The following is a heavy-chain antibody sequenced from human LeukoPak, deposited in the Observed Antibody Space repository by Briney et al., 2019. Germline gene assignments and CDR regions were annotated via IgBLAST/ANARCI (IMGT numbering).Heavy chain of an antibody. J-gene: IGHJ4*02. CDR1: GYSISSGYY. D-gene: IGHD2-15*01. CDR3: ARPRGSCSGGSCYYYYFDY. Sequence: SETLSLTCAVSGYSISSGYYWGWIRQPPGKGLEWIGSIYHSGSTYYNPPLKSRVTISVDTSKNQFSLKLSSVTAADTAVYYCARPRGSCSGGSCYYYYFDYWGQGTLVTVSS. CDR2: IYHSGST. V-gene: IGHV4-38-2*01.